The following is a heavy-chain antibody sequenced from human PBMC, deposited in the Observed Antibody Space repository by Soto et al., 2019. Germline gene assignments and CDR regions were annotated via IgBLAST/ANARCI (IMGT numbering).Heavy chain of an antibody. J-gene: IGHJ6*02. CDR1: GFTFSNAW. D-gene: IGHD2-2*01. V-gene: IGHV3-15*01. CDR3: TTDALLGYCSSTSCRGMDV. Sequence: NPGGSLRLSCAASGFTFSNAWMSWVRQAPGKGLEWVGRIKSKTDGGRTDYAAPVKGRFTISRDDSKNTLYLQMNSLKTEDTAVYYCTTDALLGYCSSTSCRGMDVWGQGTTVTVSS. CDR2: IKSKTDGGRT.